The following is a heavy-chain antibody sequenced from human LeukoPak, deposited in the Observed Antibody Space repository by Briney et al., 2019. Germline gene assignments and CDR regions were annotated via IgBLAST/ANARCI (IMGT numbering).Heavy chain of an antibody. Sequence: SETLSLTWTVSGXSISSYYGSWIRQPPGKGLEWIGYIYYSGSTNYNPSLKSRVTISVDASKNQFSLKLSSVTAADTAVYYCARFVDTAMGGDYFDYWGQGTLVTVSS. CDR2: IYYSGST. CDR3: ARFVDTAMGGDYFDY. J-gene: IGHJ4*02. V-gene: IGHV4-59*01. D-gene: IGHD5-18*01. CDR1: GXSISSYY.